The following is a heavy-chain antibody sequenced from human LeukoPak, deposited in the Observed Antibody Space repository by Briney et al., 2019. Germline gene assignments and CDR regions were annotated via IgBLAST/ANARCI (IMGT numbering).Heavy chain of an antibody. CDR1: GFTFSNAW. J-gene: IGHJ4*02. V-gene: IGHV3-15*01. D-gene: IGHD6-13*01. CDR3: TIELVVVPAAISAGYSSSWYLYYFDY. CDR2: IKSKTDGGTT. Sequence: SGGSLRLSCAASGFTFSNAWMSWVRQAPGKGLERVGGIKSKTDGGTTDYAAPVKGRFTISRDDSKNTLYLQMNSLKTENTAVYYCTIELVVVPAAISAGYSSSWYLYYFDYWGQGPLVTVSS.